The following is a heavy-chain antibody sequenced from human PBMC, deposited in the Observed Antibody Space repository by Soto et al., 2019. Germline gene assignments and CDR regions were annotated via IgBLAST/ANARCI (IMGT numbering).Heavy chain of an antibody. D-gene: IGHD2-15*01. V-gene: IGHV4-59*01. CDR1: GGSISSYY. J-gene: IGHJ6*03. CDR2: IYYSGST. CDR3: ARGYCSGGSCFHYYYYYYMDV. Sequence: SETLSLTCTVSGGSISSYYWSWIRQPPGKGLEWIGYIYYSGSTNYNPSLKSRVTITGDTSKNQFSLKLISVTAADTAGYYCARGYCSGGSCFHYYYYYYMDVWGKGTTVTVSS.